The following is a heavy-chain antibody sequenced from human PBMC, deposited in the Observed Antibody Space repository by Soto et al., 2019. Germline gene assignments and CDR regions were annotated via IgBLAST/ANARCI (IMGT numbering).Heavy chain of an antibody. J-gene: IGHJ4*02. CDR2: IYHTGST. Sequence: PSETLSLTCSVSGGSVTGGGYYWSWIRQLPDKGLEWIGYIYHTGSTFYNPSLKSRVTISLDTSKSQFSLKLTSVTAADTAMYYCEGRPARYMFDYWGQGSPVTVS. CDR3: EGRPARYMFDY. D-gene: IGHD3-16*02. V-gene: IGHV4-31*03. CDR1: GGSVTGGGYY.